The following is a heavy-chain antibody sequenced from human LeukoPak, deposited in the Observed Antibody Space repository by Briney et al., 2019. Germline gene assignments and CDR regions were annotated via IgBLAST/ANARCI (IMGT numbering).Heavy chain of an antibody. V-gene: IGHV3-23*01. Sequence: GGSLRLSCAASGFTFSSYAMNWVRQAPGKGLEWVSAISGSGGNTYYADSVKGRFTISRDNSKNTLYLQMNSLRAEDTAVYYCARGTMGRGFGYWGQGTLVTVSS. D-gene: IGHD3-10*01. CDR3: ARGTMGRGFGY. CDR1: GFTFSSYA. CDR2: ISGSGGNT. J-gene: IGHJ4*02.